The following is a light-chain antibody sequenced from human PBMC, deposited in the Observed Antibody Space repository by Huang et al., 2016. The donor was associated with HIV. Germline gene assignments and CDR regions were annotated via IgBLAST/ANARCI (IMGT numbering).Light chain of an antibody. V-gene: IGKV1-39*01. J-gene: IGKJ2*01. CDR1: QSISSY. Sequence: DIQMTQSPSSLSAAVGDRVTITCRESQSISSYLNWYQQKPRKDPKPLIYASSSLQSGGPARFSGSGSGTDFTLAMSSLQAEDFAIYYCQQGHSTLRYTFGQGTKLEIK. CDR2: ASS. CDR3: QQGHSTLRYT.